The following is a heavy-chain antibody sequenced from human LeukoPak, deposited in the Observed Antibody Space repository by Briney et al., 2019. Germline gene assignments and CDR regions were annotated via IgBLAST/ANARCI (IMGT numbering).Heavy chain of an antibody. V-gene: IGHV4-4*02. CDR3: ARHRSRSWFGELLLIDY. J-gene: IGHJ4*02. Sequence: SGTLSLTCAVSGGSISSSNWWSWVRQPPGKGLEWIGEINHSGSTNYNPSLKSRVTISVDTSKNQFSLKLSSVTAADTAVYYCARHRSRSWFGELLLIDYWGQGTLVTVSS. CDR2: INHSGST. D-gene: IGHD3-10*01. CDR1: GGSISSSNW.